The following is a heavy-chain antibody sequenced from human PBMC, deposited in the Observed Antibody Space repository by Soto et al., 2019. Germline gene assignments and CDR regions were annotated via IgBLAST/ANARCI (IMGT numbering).Heavy chain of an antibody. J-gene: IGHJ4*02. Sequence: GGSLRLSCAASGFTFSNAWMNWVRQAPGKGLEWVGRIKSKTDGGTTDYAAPVKGRFTISRDDSKNTLYLQMNSLKTEDTAVYYCTTEVNDSSGYYTGTFDYWGQGTLVTVSS. CDR3: TTEVNDSSGYYTGTFDY. CDR2: IKSKTDGGTT. V-gene: IGHV3-15*07. CDR1: GFTFSNAW. D-gene: IGHD3-22*01.